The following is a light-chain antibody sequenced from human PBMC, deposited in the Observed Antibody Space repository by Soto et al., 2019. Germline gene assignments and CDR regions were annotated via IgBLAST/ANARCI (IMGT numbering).Light chain of an antibody. Sequence: DIQMTQSPSTLSASVGDRVIITCRASQSVSSWLAWYQHKPGKAPKLLIHKASRLEIGVPSRFSGSGSGTDFTLTISSLQPDDFATYYCQQHRSYPVTFGQGTRLEIK. CDR3: QQHRSYPVT. CDR1: QSVSSW. CDR2: KAS. J-gene: IGKJ5*01. V-gene: IGKV1-5*03.